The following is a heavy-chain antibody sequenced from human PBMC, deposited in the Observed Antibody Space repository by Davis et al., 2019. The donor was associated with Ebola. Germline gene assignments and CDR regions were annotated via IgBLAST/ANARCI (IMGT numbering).Heavy chain of an antibody. Sequence: GGSLRLSCAASGFTFSSYSMNWVRQAPGKGLEWVSYISSSSSTIYYADSVKGRFTISRDNAKNSLYLQMNSLRAEDTAVYYCARGGDIVVVPAAIPPNFDYWGQGTLVTVSS. D-gene: IGHD2-2*01. CDR3: ARGGDIVVVPAAIPPNFDY. CDR2: ISSSSSTI. CDR1: GFTFSSYS. J-gene: IGHJ4*02. V-gene: IGHV3-48*01.